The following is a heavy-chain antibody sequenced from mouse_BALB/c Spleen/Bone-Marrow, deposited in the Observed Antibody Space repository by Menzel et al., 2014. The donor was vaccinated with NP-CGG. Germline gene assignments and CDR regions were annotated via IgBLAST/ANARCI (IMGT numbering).Heavy chain of an antibody. V-gene: IGHV1S81*02. CDR1: GYTFTSYY. D-gene: IGHD2-2*01. CDR2: INPSNGGT. J-gene: IGHJ1*01. Sequence: VQLQQSGAELVKPGASVKLSCKAPGYTFTSYYMYWVKQRPGQGLEWIGEINPSNGGTNFNEKFKSKATLTVDKSSSTAYMQLSGLTSEDSAVYYCTRSGTSWLRRSWYFDVWGAGTTVTVSS. CDR3: TRSGTSWLRRSWYFDV.